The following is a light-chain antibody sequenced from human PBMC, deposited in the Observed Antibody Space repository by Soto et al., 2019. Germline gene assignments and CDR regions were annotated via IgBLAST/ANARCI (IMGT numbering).Light chain of an antibody. CDR2: GAS. V-gene: IGKV1-9*01. CDR1: QGIANF. CDR3: QQLNSFPIP. J-gene: IGKJ3*01. Sequence: IQLTQSPSSLSASVGDRVTISCRASQGIANFLAWYQQKPGKAPKLLIYGASTLQSGVPSRFSGSGSGTDFTLTSCSLQPEDFATYYCQQLNSFPIPFGPGTKVDIK.